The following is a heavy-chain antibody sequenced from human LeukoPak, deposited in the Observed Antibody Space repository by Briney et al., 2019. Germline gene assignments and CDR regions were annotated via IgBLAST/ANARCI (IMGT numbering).Heavy chain of an antibody. CDR2: IRYDGSNK. V-gene: IGHV3-30*02. D-gene: IGHD3-3*01. Sequence: GGSLRLSCAASGFTFSSYGMHWVRQAPGKGLEWVAFIRYDGSNKYYADSVKGRFTISRDNSKNTLYLQMNSLRAEDTAVYYCARDGDFWSGYYKRGLSYYMDVWGKGTTVTVSS. CDR3: ARDGDFWSGYYKRGLSYYMDV. J-gene: IGHJ6*03. CDR1: GFTFSSYG.